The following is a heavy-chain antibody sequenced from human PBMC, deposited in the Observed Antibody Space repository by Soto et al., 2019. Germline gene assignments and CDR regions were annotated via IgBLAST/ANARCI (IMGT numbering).Heavy chain of an antibody. CDR2: IYNGGNT. CDR3: ARDGSDSYGLDV. D-gene: IGHD3-10*01. V-gene: IGHV4-4*07. J-gene: IGHJ6*02. CDR1: GGSISSYY. Sequence: PSETLSLTCTVSGGSISSYYWSWIRQSAGKGLEWIGRIYNGGNTQYNPSLKSRVTMSADTSKNQFSLRLNSVTAAATAVYYCARDGSDSYGLDVWGQGTTVTVSS.